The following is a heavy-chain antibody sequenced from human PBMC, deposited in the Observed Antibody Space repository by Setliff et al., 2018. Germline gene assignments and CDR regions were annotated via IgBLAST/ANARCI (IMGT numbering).Heavy chain of an antibody. CDR3: ARTGTYRYFDS. V-gene: IGHV4-39*01. Sequence: PSETLSLTCTVSGGSISSGVYYWGWIRQPPGKGLEWIGRIYHGGKTYYIVSLASRLTISVDTSKNQFSLKLTSVTAADTAVYYCARTGTYRYFDSWGQGTRVTVSS. D-gene: IGHD1-1*01. CDR2: IYHGGKT. CDR1: GGSISSGVYY. J-gene: IGHJ4*02.